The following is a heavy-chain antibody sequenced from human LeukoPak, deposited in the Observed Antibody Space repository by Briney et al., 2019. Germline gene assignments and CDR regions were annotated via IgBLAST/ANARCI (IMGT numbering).Heavy chain of an antibody. CDR2: IYPGDSDT. CDR1: GYSFTSYW. V-gene: IGHV5-51*01. CDR3: ARHGGYSYRAGPIDY. D-gene: IGHD5-18*01. J-gene: IGHJ4*02. Sequence: GKSLKISCKGSGYSFTSYWIGWVRQMPGKGLEWMGIIYPGDSDTRYSPSFQGQVTISADKSISTAYLQWSSLKASDTAMYYCARHGGYSYRAGPIDYWGQGTLVTVSS.